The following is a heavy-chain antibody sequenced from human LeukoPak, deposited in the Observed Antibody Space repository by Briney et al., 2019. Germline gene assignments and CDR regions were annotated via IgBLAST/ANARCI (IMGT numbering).Heavy chain of an antibody. J-gene: IGHJ5*02. CDR2: ISDDGLNT. CDR3: ARRALRGQTVRGGHHLGP. Sequence: PGGSLRLSCAASGFTFNNYGMHWVRQAPGKGLEWVAIISDDGLNTYYSDSVKGRFTISRDDSNSALSLEMTSLRSEDTAIYYCARRALRGQTVRGGHHLGPWGLGTLVAVSS. V-gene: IGHV3-30*03. D-gene: IGHD1-14*01. CDR1: GFTFNNYG.